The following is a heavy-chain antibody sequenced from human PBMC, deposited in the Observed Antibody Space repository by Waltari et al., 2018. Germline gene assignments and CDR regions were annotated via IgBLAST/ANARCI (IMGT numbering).Heavy chain of an antibody. CDR1: GGSFSGYY. CDR2: INHSGRT. J-gene: IGHJ6*03. V-gene: IGHV4-34*01. D-gene: IGHD3-10*01. CDR3: ARMGSGITMVQGKELNYYDYDYMDV. Sequence: QVQLQQWGAGLLKPSETLSLTCAVYGGSFSGYYWSWIRQPPGKGLEWIGEINHSGRTNDNPSLKSRVTISVDTSKNQFSLKLSSVTAADTAVYYCARMGSGITMVQGKELNYYDYDYMDVWGKGTTVTVSS.